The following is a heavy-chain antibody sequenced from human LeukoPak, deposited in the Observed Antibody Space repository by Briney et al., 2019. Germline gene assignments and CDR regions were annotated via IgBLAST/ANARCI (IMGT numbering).Heavy chain of an antibody. CDR1: GFTFSSYP. J-gene: IGHJ3*01. Sequence: GGSLRLSCAASGFTFSSYPMSWVRQAPGKGLEWVSAIRGSGDSTYYADSVTGRFTISRDNSKNTVDLQMNILRAEDTAVYYCAKDRWTNRAYAFDVWGQGTLVTVSS. D-gene: IGHD3/OR15-3a*01. CDR3: AKDRWTNRAYAFDV. V-gene: IGHV3-23*01. CDR2: IRGSGDST.